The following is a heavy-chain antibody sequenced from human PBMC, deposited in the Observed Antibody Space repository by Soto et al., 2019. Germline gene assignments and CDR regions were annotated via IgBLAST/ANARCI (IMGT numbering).Heavy chain of an antibody. CDR2: MSYDGDDK. V-gene: IGHV3-30*18. CDR1: GFTFDNYG. D-gene: IGHD5-18*01. CDR3: AKEGIELWSAFDY. J-gene: IGHJ4*02. Sequence: PGGSLRLSCAASGFTFDNYGIHWVRQAPGKGLEWVAVMSYDGDDKYYADSVKGRFTISRDNSRNTLYLQMNSLRPEDTAMYYCAKEGIELWSAFDYWGQGT.